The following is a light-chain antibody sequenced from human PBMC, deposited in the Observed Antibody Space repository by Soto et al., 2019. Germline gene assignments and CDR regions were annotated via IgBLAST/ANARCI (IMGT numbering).Light chain of an antibody. CDR2: DAF. J-gene: IGKJ4*01. CDR1: PSVSNS. CDR3: QQRNRWPPVT. V-gene: IGKV3-11*01. Sequence: ESVLTQSPATLSLSQGERATLSCRASPSVSNSLAWYQHKPGQAHRLLIYDAFNRATGVPTRFSGSVSGTDFTLTISSLEPEDFAVYYGQQRNRWPPVTFGGVTKVDIK.